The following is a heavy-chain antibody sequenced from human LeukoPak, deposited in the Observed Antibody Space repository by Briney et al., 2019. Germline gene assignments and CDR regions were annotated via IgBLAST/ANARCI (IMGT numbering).Heavy chain of an antibody. CDR1: GYSISSGYY. Sequence: PSETLSLTCAVSGYSISSGYYWGWIRQPPGKGLEWIGSIYHSGSTYYNPSLKSRVTISVDASKNHFSQKLSSVTAADTAVYYCAGGSDFWRGYRYYFDYRGQGTLVTVSS. CDR3: AGGSDFWRGYRYYFDY. D-gene: IGHD3-3*01. CDR2: IYHSGST. J-gene: IGHJ4*02. V-gene: IGHV4-38-2*01.